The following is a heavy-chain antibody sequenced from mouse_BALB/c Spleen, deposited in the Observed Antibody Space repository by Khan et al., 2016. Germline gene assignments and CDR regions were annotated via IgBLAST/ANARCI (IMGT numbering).Heavy chain of an antibody. Sequence: DVKLEESGPGLVKPSQSLSLTCTVTGYSITSDYAWNWIRQFPGDKLEWMAYINYSGGTSYNPSLKSRISITRDTSKNQFFLQLNSVTAEDTARYYCARDDYGSSFFDYWGQGTLVTVSA. CDR3: ARDDYGSSFFDY. CDR2: INYSGGT. J-gene: IGHJ3*01. D-gene: IGHD1-1*01. CDR1: GYSITSDYA. V-gene: IGHV3-2*02.